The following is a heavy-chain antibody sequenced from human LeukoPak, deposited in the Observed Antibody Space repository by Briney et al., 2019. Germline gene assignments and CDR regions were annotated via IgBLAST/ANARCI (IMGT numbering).Heavy chain of an antibody. V-gene: IGHV4-34*01. CDR2: INHSGST. Sequence: SETLSLTCAVYGGSFSGYYWSWIRQPPGKGLEWIGEINHSGSTNYNLSLKSRVTISVDTSKNQFSLKLSSVTAADTAVYYCERGRYCSSTSCYFPYFDYWGQGTLVTVSS. D-gene: IGHD2-2*01. CDR1: GGSFSGYY. CDR3: ERGRYCSSTSCYFPYFDY. J-gene: IGHJ4*02.